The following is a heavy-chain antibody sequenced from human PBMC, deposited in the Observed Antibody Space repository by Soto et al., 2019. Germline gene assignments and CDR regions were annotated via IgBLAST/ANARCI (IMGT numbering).Heavy chain of an antibody. Sequence: EVQLLESGGGLVQPGGSLRLSCAASGFTFINSAMSWVRQAPGKGLEWVSGISGSGGSTYYADSVKGRFTISRDNSKNTLYLNMNSVRADDDAVYYCAKDRGEYTRSPCDSWGQGTLVTVSS. D-gene: IGHD3-10*01. V-gene: IGHV3-23*01. CDR1: GFTFINSA. CDR3: AKDRGEYTRSPCDS. CDR2: ISGSGGST. J-gene: IGHJ4*02.